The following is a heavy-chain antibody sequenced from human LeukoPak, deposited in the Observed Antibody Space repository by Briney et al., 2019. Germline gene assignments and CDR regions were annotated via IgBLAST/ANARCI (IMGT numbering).Heavy chain of an antibody. Sequence: SETLSLTCTVSGGSISSYYWRWIRQPPGKGLEWIGYMYYSGSTNYNPSLKSRVTISVDTSKNQFSLKVSSVTAADTAVYYCARGYGDSYFDYWGQGTLVTVSS. CDR2: MYYSGST. J-gene: IGHJ4*02. V-gene: IGHV4-59*01. CDR1: GGSISSYY. CDR3: ARGYGDSYFDY. D-gene: IGHD4-17*01.